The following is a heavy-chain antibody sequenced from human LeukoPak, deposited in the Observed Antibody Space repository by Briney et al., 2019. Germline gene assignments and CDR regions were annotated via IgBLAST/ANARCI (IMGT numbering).Heavy chain of an antibody. CDR3: ARDSPYSGNYSPIDY. V-gene: IGHV3-30*04. Sequence: GGSLRLSCAASGFTFNSYAIHWVRQAPGKGLEWVAVISHDGSKKFYAHSVKGRFTISRDNSKNTLYLHMNSLRAEDTAVYYCARDSPYSGNYSPIDYWGQGTLVTVSS. CDR1: GFTFNSYA. CDR2: ISHDGSKK. D-gene: IGHD1-26*01. J-gene: IGHJ4*02.